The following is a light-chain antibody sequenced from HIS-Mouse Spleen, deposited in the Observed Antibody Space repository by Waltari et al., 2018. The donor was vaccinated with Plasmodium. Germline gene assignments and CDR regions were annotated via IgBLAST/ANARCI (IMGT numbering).Light chain of an antibody. V-gene: IGKV1-39*01. CDR2: AAS. CDR1: QSISSY. CDR3: QQNYNTWT. Sequence: DIQMTQSPSSLSASVGDRVTITCRASQSISSYLNWYQQKPGTAPKLLIYAASSLQSRLPSRFSGSGSGTDFTLTISSLQPEDFANYYCQQNYNTWTFGQGTKVEIK. J-gene: IGKJ1*01.